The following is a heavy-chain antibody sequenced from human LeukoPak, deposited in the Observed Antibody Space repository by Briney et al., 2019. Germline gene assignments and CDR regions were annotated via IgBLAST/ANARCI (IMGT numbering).Heavy chain of an antibody. CDR1: GFTFSSYE. Sequence: GGSLRLSCAASGFTFSSYEMNWVRQAPGKGLEWVSYISSSGSTIYYADSVKGRFTISRDNAKNSLYLQMNSLRAEDTALYYCAKGRDYYDSSGYYDAFDIWGQGTMVTVSS. V-gene: IGHV3-48*03. D-gene: IGHD3-22*01. CDR2: ISSSGSTI. CDR3: AKGRDYYDSSGYYDAFDI. J-gene: IGHJ3*02.